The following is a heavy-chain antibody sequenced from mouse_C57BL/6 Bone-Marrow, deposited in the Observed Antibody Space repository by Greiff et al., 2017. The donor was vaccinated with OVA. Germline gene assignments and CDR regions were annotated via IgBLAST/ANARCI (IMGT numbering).Heavy chain of an antibody. CDR1: GFSLTSYA. V-gene: IGHV2-9-1*01. CDR3: ARLTTVASSWYFDV. Sequence: VKLVESGPGLVAPSQCLSITCTASGFSLTSYAISWVRQPPGKGLEWLGVIWTGGGTNYNSALKSRLSTSKDNSKSQVFLKMNILQTDDAARYYCARLTTVASSWYFDVWGTGTTVTVSS. D-gene: IGHD1-1*01. J-gene: IGHJ1*03. CDR2: IWTGGGT.